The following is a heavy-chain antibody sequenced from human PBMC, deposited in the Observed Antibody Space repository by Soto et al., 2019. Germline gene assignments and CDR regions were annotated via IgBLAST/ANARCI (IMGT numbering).Heavy chain of an antibody. V-gene: IGHV4-34*01. J-gene: IGHJ6*02. CDR2: VDRTGNT. Sequence: PSETLSLTCAVYGGSCSGYYWSWIRQPPGKGLEWIGEVDRTGNTSFTPSLKSRVSMSIDMSKNQFSLTLSSVTAADTAIYYCVRESYGMGDWGQGTTVTVSS. CDR1: GGSCSGYY. CDR3: VRESYGMGD.